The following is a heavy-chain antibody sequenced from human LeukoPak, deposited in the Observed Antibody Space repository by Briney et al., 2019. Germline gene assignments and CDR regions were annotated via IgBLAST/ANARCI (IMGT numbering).Heavy chain of an antibody. V-gene: IGHV3-23*01. CDR1: GFIFSSYS. CDR2: ISGSGGST. CDR3: ASLWFGEFYFDY. J-gene: IGHJ4*02. D-gene: IGHD3-10*01. Sequence: GGSLRLPCAASGFIFSSYSMNWVRQAPGKGLEWVSAISGSGGSTYYADSVKGRFTISRDNSKNTLYLQMNSLRAEDTAVYYCASLWFGEFYFDYWGQGTLVTVSS.